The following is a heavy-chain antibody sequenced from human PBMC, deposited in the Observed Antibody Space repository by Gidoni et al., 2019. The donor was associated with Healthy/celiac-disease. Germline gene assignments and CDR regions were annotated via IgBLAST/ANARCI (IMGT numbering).Heavy chain of an antibody. J-gene: IGHJ5*02. CDR3: AKDGRPLQLWLSWFDP. CDR1: VFTFRSYG. CDR2: ISDDGRKK. D-gene: IGHD5-18*01. Sequence: QVQLVESGGGVVQPGRSLRLSCAASVFTFRSYGMHLVSQAPGKGLEWVAVISDDGRKKYYADSVKGRFTSSRDNSKNTLYLQMNSLRAEDTAVYYCAKDGRPLQLWLSWFDPWGQGTLVTVSS. V-gene: IGHV3-30*18.